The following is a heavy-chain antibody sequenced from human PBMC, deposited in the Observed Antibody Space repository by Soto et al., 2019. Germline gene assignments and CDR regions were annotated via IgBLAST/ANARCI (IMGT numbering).Heavy chain of an antibody. V-gene: IGHV4-34*01. CDR2: INHSGST. CDR1: GGSFSGYY. D-gene: IGHD6-19*01. J-gene: IGHJ6*02. CDR3: ARSRVSSGWYERYYYYGMDV. Sequence: PSETLSLTCAVYGGSFSGYYWSWIRQPPGKWLEWIGEINHSGSTNYNPSLKSRVTISVDTSKNQFSLKLSSVTAADTAVYYCARSRVSSGWYERYYYYGMDVWGQGXTVPVS.